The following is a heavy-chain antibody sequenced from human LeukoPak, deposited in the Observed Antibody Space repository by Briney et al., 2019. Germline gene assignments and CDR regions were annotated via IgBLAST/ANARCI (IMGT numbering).Heavy chain of an antibody. V-gene: IGHV3-30*04. D-gene: IGHD3-9*01. CDR1: GFTFSSYA. CDR2: ISYGGSNK. Sequence: GGSLRLSCAASGFTFSSYAMHWVRQAPGKGLEWVAVISYGGSNKYYADPVKGRFTISRDNSKNTLYLQMNSLRTEDTAVYYCARVSYYDILTGPIRFDPWGQGTLVTVSS. CDR3: ARVSYYDILTGPIRFDP. J-gene: IGHJ5*02.